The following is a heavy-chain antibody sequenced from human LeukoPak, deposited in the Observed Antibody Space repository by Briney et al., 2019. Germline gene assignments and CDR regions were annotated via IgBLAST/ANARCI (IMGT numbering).Heavy chain of an antibody. Sequence: GGSLRLSCVASGFDFSSSGMHWVRQAPGKGLEWVAFIRYDGSNKYYATSVKGRFTISRDNSKNTLYLQMNSLRAEDTAVYYCAKLRDYGDLDYFDYWGQGTLVTVSS. CDR1: GFDFSSSG. J-gene: IGHJ4*02. D-gene: IGHD4-17*01. V-gene: IGHV3-30*02. CDR2: IRYDGSNK. CDR3: AKLRDYGDLDYFDY.